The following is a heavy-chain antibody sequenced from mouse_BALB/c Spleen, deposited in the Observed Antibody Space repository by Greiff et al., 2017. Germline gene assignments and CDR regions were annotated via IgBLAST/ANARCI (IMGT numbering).Heavy chain of an antibody. CDR2: ISDGGSYT. J-gene: IGHJ4*01. CDR3: ARPYGNNYAMDY. D-gene: IGHD2-1*01. CDR1: GFTFSDYY. V-gene: IGHV5-4*02. Sequence: EVQVVESGGGLVKPGGSLKLSCAASGFTFSDYYMYWVRQTPEKRLEWVATISDGGSYTYYPDSVKGRFTISRDNAKNNLYLQMSSLKSEDTAMYYCARPYGNNYAMDYWGQGTSVTVSS.